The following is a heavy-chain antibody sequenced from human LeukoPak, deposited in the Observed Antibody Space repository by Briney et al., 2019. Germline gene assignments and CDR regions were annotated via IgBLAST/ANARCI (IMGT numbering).Heavy chain of an antibody. CDR2: IYPGDSDT. Sequence: GESLKISCKGSGYSFTSYWIGWVRQMPGKGLEWMGIIYPGDSDTRYSPSFQGQVTISADKSISTAYLQWSSLKASDTAMYYCARLPGYGDHEEGYYGMDVWGQGTTVTVSS. V-gene: IGHV5-51*01. J-gene: IGHJ6*02. CDR1: GYSFTSYW. D-gene: IGHD4-17*01. CDR3: ARLPGYGDHEEGYYGMDV.